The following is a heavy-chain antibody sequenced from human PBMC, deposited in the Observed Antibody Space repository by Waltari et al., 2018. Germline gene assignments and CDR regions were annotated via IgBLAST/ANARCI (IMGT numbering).Heavy chain of an antibody. CDR3: AMKTSRAQQLVAVADY. Sequence: QVQLVQSGAEVKKPGSSVKVSCKASGGTFSSYAISWVRQAPGQGLEWMGGIIPIFGTANYAKKFQGRVTITADKSTSTAYMELSSLRSEDTAVYYCAMKTSRAQQLVAVADYWGQGTLVTVSS. CDR2: IIPIFGTA. V-gene: IGHV1-69*14. CDR1: GGTFSSYA. J-gene: IGHJ4*02. D-gene: IGHD6-6*01.